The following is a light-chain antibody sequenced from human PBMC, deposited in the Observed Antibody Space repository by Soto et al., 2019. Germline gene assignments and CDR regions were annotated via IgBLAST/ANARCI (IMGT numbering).Light chain of an antibody. V-gene: IGKV3-11*01. J-gene: IGKJ4*01. CDR2: DPS. CDR3: QQRSNFPLT. CDR1: QSVSSY. Sequence: EIVLPQSPATLSLSPGERATLSCRASQSVSSYLAWYQQKPGQAPRLLIYDPSNRATGIPARFSGSGSGTDFTLTISSLEPEDFEDYYCQQRSNFPLTFGGGTKVESK.